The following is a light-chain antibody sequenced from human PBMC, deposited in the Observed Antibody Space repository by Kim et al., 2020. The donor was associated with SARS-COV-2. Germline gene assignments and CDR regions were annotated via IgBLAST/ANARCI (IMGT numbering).Light chain of an antibody. V-gene: IGKV3-15*01. CDR3: QQYNNWHPWT. Sequence: EIVMTQSPATLSVSPGERATLSCRASQSVSSNLAWYQQKPGQAPRLLIYGPSTRATGVPARFSGSGSGTEFTLTISSLQSEDFAIYYCQQYNNWHPWTFGQGTKVDIK. CDR1: QSVSSN. J-gene: IGKJ1*01. CDR2: GPS.